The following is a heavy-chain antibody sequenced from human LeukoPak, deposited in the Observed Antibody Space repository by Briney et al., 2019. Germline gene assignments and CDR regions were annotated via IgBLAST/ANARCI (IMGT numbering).Heavy chain of an antibody. D-gene: IGHD2-21*01. CDR2: ISSSGSTK. V-gene: IGHV3-48*03. CDR3: AKAPVTSCRGAYCYPFDS. Sequence: PGGSLRLSCAASGFTFSRYEMNWVRQAPGKGLEWVSYISSSGSTKKYSDSVKGRFTISRDNAENSLYLQMNSLRAEDAAVYFCAKAPVTSCRGAYCYPFDSWGQGTLVTVSS. CDR1: GFTFSRYE. J-gene: IGHJ4*02.